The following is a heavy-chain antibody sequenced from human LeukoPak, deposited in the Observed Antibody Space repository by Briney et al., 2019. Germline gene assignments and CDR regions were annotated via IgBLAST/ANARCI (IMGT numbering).Heavy chain of an antibody. CDR3: ARETTVTESLDY. J-gene: IGHJ4*02. CDR2: IKQDGSEK. D-gene: IGHD4-11*01. V-gene: IGHV3-7*01. Sequence: GGSLRLSCVASGFTFSNYRMSWVRQAPGKGLEWVANIKQDGSEKYYVDSVKGRFTISRDNAKNSLYLQMNSLRAEDTAVYYCARETTVTESLDYWGQGTLVTVSS. CDR1: GFTFSNYR.